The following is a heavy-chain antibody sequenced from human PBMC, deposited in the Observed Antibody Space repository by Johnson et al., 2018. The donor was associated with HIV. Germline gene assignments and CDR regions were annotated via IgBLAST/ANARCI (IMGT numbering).Heavy chain of an antibody. D-gene: IGHD1-26*01. CDR1: GFTFSSYA. J-gene: IGHJ3*02. CDR2: ISYDGSTN. V-gene: IGHV3-30*14. Sequence: QVQLVESGGGVVQPGRSLRLSCAASGFTFSSYAMHWVRQAPGKGLEWVALISYDGSTNYCADSVKGRFTISRDYSKNTLYLQMNSLRGEDTAVYYCATDRGGSYDAFHIWGQGTMVTVSS. CDR3: ATDRGGSYDAFHI.